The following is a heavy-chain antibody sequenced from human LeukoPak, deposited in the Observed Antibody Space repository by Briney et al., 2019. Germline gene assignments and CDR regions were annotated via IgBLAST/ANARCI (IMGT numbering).Heavy chain of an antibody. CDR1: GGSISSYY. Sequence: SETLSLTCTVSGGSISSYYWSWIRQPPGKGLEWIGYIYYSGSTNYNPSLKSRVTISVVTSKNQFSLKLSSVTAADTAVYYCARHHGGGDLFWFDPWGQGTLVTVSS. V-gene: IGHV4-59*08. J-gene: IGHJ5*02. CDR3: ARHHGGGDLFWFDP. D-gene: IGHD2-21*02. CDR2: IYYSGST.